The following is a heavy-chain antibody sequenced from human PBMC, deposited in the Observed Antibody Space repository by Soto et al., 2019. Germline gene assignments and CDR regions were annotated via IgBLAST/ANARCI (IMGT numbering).Heavy chain of an antibody. Sequence: GGSLRLSCAASGFTFDDYTMHWVRQAPGKGLEWVSLISWDGGSTYYADSLKGRFTISRANSKNSLYLQMNSLRTEDTALYYCAKGLEPREFLCWFDPWGQGTLVTVSS. CDR3: AKGLEPREFLCWFDP. D-gene: IGHD3-10*01. CDR1: GFTFDDYT. J-gene: IGHJ5*02. CDR2: ISWDGGST. V-gene: IGHV3-43*01.